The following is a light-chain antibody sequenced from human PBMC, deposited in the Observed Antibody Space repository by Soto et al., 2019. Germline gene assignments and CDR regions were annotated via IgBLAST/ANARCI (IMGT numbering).Light chain of an antibody. J-gene: IGKJ4*01. Sequence: DIQMTQSPSTLSASVGDRVTITCRASQSISSWLAWYQQKPGKAPNLLIYKASSLESGVPSRFSGSGTGTEFTPTIRRLQPDDFATYYGQQHNSYPLTFGGRTKVEIK. CDR1: QSISSW. CDR2: KAS. CDR3: QQHNSYPLT. V-gene: IGKV1-5*03.